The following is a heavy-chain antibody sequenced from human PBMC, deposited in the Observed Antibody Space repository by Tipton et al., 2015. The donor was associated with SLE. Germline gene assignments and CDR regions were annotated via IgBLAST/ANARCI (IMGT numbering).Heavy chain of an antibody. J-gene: IGHJ4*02. V-gene: IGHV3-33*01. Sequence: SGFTFSSYGMHWVRQAPGKGLEWVAVIWYDGSNKYYADSVKGRFTISRDNSKDTLYLQMNSLRAEDTAVYYCARASLRDYFDYWGQGTLVTVSS. D-gene: IGHD5/OR15-5a*01. CDR3: ARASLRDYFDY. CDR2: IWYDGSNK. CDR1: GFTFSSYG.